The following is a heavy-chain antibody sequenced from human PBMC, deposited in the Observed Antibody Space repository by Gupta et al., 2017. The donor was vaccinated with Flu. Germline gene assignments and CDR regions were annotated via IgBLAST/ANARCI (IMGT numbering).Heavy chain of an antibody. D-gene: IGHD1-26*01. CDR2: ISQDGRND. Sequence: QERVVDSVGGVVAPGSSLRLACAAAGFRFLNSGMHWVRKAPAQGFELVAVISQDGRNDYHTDSVKVRFTISRDKSKNTLYLQMSSLRTEDTAVYDWTKDWRWDNNKDGMNVWGQGTTVTVSS. J-gene: IGHJ6*02. CDR3: TKDWRWDNNKDGMNV. V-gene: IGHV3-30*18. CDR1: GFRFLNSG.